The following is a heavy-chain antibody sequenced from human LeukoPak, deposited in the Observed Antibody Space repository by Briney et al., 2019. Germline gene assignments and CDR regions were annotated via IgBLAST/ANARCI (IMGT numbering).Heavy chain of an antibody. V-gene: IGHV1-8*01. J-gene: IGHJ6*02. CDR2: MNPNSGNT. D-gene: IGHD3-16*02. Sequence: ASVKVSCKVSGYTLTELSMHWVRQATGQGLEWMGWMNPNSGNTGYAQKFQGRVTMTRNTSISTAYMELSSLRSEDTAVYYCARVYTDYVWGSYRYYGMDVWGQGTTVTVSS. CDR1: GYTLTELS. CDR3: ARVYTDYVWGSYRYYGMDV.